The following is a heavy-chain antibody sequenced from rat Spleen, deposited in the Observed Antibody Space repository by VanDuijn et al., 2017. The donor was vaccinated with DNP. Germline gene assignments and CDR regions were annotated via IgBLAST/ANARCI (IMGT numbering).Heavy chain of an antibody. CDR1: GFTFSDSA. J-gene: IGHJ2*01. V-gene: IGHV4-2*01. CDR2: ISKDSNTI. CDR3: ARHGYFDR. Sequence: EVQLVESGGGVAQPGNSLKLSCAASGFTFSDSAMAWVRQAPGKGLEWIGDISKDSNTINYTPSLKDKFTISRDNAQKTLYLQMNNLGSEDTAIYYCARHGYFDRWGQGVMVTVSS.